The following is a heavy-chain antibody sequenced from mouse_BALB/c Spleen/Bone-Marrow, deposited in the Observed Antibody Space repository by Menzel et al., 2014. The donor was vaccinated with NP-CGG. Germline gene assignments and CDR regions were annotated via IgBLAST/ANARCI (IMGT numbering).Heavy chain of an antibody. CDR2: IYPGDGDT. V-gene: IGHV1-87*01. Sequence: VTLVESGAELARPGASVKLSCKASGYTFTSYWMQWVKQRPGQGLEWIGAIYPGDGDTRYTQKFKGKATLTADKSSSTAYMQLSSLASEDSAVYYCAKGFPFDYWGQGTTLTVSS. J-gene: IGHJ2*01. CDR1: GYTFTSYW. CDR3: AKGFPFDY.